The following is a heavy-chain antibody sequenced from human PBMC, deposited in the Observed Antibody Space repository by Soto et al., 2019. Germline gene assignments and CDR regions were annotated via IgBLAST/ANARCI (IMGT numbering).Heavy chain of an antibody. V-gene: IGHV4-31*02. CDR1: GGSISSGGYY. D-gene: IGHD6-6*01. J-gene: IGHJ4*02. CDR3: AREILDIAAREYYFDY. CDR2: IYYSGST. Sequence: ASETLSLTCTVSGGSISSGGYYWSWIRQHPGKGLEWIGYIYYSGSTYYNPSLKSRVTISVDTSKNRFSLKLSSVTAADTAVYYCAREILDIAAREYYFDYWGQGPLVTVSS.